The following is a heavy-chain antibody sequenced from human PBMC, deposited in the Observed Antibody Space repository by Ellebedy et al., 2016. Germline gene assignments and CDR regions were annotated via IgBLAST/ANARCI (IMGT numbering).Heavy chain of an antibody. CDR2: ISNSGITI. Sequence: GESLKISXLASDFTFSAYYMSWIRQAPGKGLEWVSHISNSGITIYSADSLKGRFTISRDNAKNSLFLQMNSLRAEDTAVYYCARSGLTVTTYVDYWGQGTLVTVSS. V-gene: IGHV3-11*01. J-gene: IGHJ4*02. CDR1: DFTFSAYY. CDR3: ARSGLTVTTYVDY. D-gene: IGHD4-17*01.